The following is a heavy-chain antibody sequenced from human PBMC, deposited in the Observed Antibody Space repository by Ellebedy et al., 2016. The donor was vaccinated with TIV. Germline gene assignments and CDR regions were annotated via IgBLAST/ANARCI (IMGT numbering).Heavy chain of an antibody. D-gene: IGHD3-10*01. Sequence: MPSETLSLTCTVSGDSISTSTYHWGWMRQPPGKGLEWIASIDYSENRYYNPSLKSRVIISVDTSKNQFSLKLSSVTAADTAVYYCARQTGLWFGELFTLDYWGQGTLVTVSS. V-gene: IGHV4-39*01. CDR3: ARQTGLWFGELFTLDY. CDR1: GDSISTSTYH. J-gene: IGHJ4*02. CDR2: IDYSENR.